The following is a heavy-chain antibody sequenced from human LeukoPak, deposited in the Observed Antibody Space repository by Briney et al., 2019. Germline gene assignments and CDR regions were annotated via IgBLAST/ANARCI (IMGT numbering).Heavy chain of an antibody. V-gene: IGHV3-21*01. J-gene: IGHJ4*02. Sequence: GGSLRLSCAASGLTFSSYSMNWVRQAPGKGLESVSSISDNSYNIYYADSVKGRFTISRDNAKNSLYLQMHSLRAEDTAVYYCAREQEEYFDFWGQGTLVTVSS. CDR1: GLTFSSYS. CDR2: ISDNSYNI. CDR3: AREQEEYFDF.